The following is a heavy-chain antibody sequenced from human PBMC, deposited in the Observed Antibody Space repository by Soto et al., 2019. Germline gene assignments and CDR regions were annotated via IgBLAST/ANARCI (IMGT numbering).Heavy chain of an antibody. CDR2: ISGSGGST. D-gene: IGHD5-12*01. V-gene: IGHV3-23*01. Sequence: EVRLLESGGGLVQPGGSLRLSCAASGFTFSSYAMSWVRQAPGKGLEWVSGISGSGGSTYYADSVKGRFTISRDNSKNTRYLQMNSLRAEDTAVYYCAKAHSGYVWGRYYFDYWGQGTLVTVSS. J-gene: IGHJ4*02. CDR1: GFTFSSYA. CDR3: AKAHSGYVWGRYYFDY.